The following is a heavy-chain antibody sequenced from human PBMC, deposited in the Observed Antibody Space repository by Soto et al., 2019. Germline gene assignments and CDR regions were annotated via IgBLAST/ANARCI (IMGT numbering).Heavy chain of an antibody. Sequence: PAETLAVTCAVSAYYISIGYYWGWIRQPPGKGLEWIGSIYHSGSTYYNPSLKSRVTISVDTSKNQFSLKLSSVTAADTAVYYCARSGTGYSYGHGFDPWGQGTMVTVSS. CDR3: ARSGTGYSYGHGFDP. V-gene: IGHV4-38-2*01. D-gene: IGHD5-18*01. CDR1: AYYISIGYY. CDR2: IYHSGST. J-gene: IGHJ5*02.